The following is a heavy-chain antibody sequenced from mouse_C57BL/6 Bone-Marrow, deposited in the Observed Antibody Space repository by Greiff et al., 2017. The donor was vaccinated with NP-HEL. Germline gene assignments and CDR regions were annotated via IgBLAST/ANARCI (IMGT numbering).Heavy chain of an antibody. CDR3: ARMVTAGGSY. D-gene: IGHD2-2*01. CDR2: IYPRSGNT. J-gene: IGHJ4*01. V-gene: IGHV1-81*01. Sequence: QVQLKESGAALARPGPSVKLSCKASGYTFPRSGITWVKQRPGQGLEWIGEIYPRSGNTYYNEKFKGKATLTADKSSSTAYMELRSLTSEDSAVYFCARMVTAGGSYWGQGTSVTVSS. CDR1: GYTFPRSG.